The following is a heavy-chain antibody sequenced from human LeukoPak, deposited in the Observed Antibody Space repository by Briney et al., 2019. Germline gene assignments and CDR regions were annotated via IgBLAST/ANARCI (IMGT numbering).Heavy chain of an antibody. CDR3: ARGRGVYYGMDV. CDR2: THYGSGWIN. D-gene: IGHD3-10*01. V-gene: IGHV6-1*01. CDR1: VDSVSRNYAG. Sequence: SQTLSLTCAISVDSVSRNYAGWNWIRQAPSRGLEWLGRTHYGSGWINDYAVSLGSRIVVSADTSKNQFSLQLNSVTPEDTAVYYCARGRGVYYGMDVWGQGTTVTVSS. J-gene: IGHJ6*02.